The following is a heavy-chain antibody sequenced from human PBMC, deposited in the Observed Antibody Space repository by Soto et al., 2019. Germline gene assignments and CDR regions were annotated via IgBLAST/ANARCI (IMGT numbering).Heavy chain of an antibody. CDR2: IIPIFGTA. Sequence: QVQLVQSGAEVKKPGSSVKVSCKASGGTFSSYAISWVRQAPGQGLEWMGGIIPIFGTANYAQKFQGRVTITADESTSTAYMELSSLRSEDTAVYYCARDWYSSGWHLVDPWGQGTLVTVSS. CDR3: ARDWYSSGWHLVDP. D-gene: IGHD6-19*01. V-gene: IGHV1-69*12. CDR1: GGTFSSYA. J-gene: IGHJ5*02.